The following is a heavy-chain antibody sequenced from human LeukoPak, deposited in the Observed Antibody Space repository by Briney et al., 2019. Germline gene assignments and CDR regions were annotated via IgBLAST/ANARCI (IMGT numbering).Heavy chain of an antibody. CDR2: IYTSGTT. Sequence: SETLPLTCTVSGGSISSGTYYWSWIRQPAGKGLEWIGRIYTSGTTNYNPSLKSRVTISVDTSKNQFSLKLSSVTAADTAVYYCASLYSGSYSFDYWGQGTLVTVSS. CDR1: GGSISSGTYY. D-gene: IGHD1-26*01. J-gene: IGHJ4*02. CDR3: ASLYSGSYSFDY. V-gene: IGHV4-61*02.